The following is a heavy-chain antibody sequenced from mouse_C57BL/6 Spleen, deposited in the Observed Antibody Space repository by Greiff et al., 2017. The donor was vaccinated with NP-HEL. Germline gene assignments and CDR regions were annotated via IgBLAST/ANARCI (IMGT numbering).Heavy chain of an antibody. CDR1: GFSLTSYG. CDR2: IWSGGST. Sequence: QVQLKESGPGLVQPSQSLSITCTVSGFSLTSYGVHWVRQSPGKGLEWLGVIWSGGSTDYNAAFISRLSISKDNSKSQVFFKMNSLQADDTAIYYCATSGFDVWGTGTTVTVSS. J-gene: IGHJ1*03. V-gene: IGHV2-2*01. CDR3: ATSGFDV. D-gene: IGHD6-1*01.